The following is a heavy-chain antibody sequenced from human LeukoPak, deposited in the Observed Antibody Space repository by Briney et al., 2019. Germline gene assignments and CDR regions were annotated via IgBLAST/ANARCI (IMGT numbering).Heavy chain of an antibody. V-gene: IGHV3-33*01. CDR2: IWYDGSNK. CDR3: ARGEEDYYDSSGYYYVGEIDY. CDR1: GFTFSSYG. J-gene: IGHJ4*02. Sequence: PGGSLRLSCAAPGFTFSSYGMHWVRQAPGKGLEWVAVIWYDGSNKYYADSVKGRFTISRDNSKNTLYLQMNSLRAEDTAVYYCARGEEDYYDSSGYYYVGEIDYWGQGTLVTVSS. D-gene: IGHD3-22*01.